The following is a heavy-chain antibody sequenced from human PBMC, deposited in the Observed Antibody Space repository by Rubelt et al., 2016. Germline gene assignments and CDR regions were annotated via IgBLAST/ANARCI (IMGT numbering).Heavy chain of an antibody. Sequence: QLQLQESGPGLVKPSETLSLTCTVSGGSISNSYLSWGWLRQPPGKGLEGIGSISYSGSAYYNPSLSCSVNISYDTSKNQYSLELRSVTAADTAVYFCVRRNPHYNDLRGADAFDVWGQGTMVTVSS. CDR3: VRRNPHYNDLRGADAFDV. CDR2: ISYSGSA. V-gene: IGHV4-39*01. CDR1: GGSISNSYLS. D-gene: IGHD5-24*01. J-gene: IGHJ3*01.